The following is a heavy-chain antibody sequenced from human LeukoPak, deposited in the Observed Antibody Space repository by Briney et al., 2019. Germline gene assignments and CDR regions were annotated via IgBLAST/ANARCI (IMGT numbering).Heavy chain of an antibody. J-gene: IGHJ4*02. V-gene: IGHV1-18*01. Sequence: GASVKVSCKASGYTFTSYGISWVRQAPGQGLEWMGWISAYNGNTNYAQKLQGRVTMTTDTSTSTAYMELRSLRSDDTAVNYCARDPSFDILTGYYMGGDIDFSYWGQGTLVTVSS. CDR3: ARDPSFDILTGYYMGGDIDFSY. CDR2: ISAYNGNT. D-gene: IGHD3-9*01. CDR1: GYTFTSYG.